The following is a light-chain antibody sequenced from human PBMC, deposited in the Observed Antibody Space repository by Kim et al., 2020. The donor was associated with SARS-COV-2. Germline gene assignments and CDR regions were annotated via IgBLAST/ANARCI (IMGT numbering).Light chain of an antibody. Sequence: SASVGDIVTITCRASQSVSDWLAWYQQKPGKAPNLLIYDASNLESGVPSRFSGRRSGTEFTLTITNLQPDDFATYYCQQYHTYSSTFGQGTKLEI. CDR3: QQYHTYSST. CDR1: QSVSDW. J-gene: IGKJ2*01. CDR2: DAS. V-gene: IGKV1-5*01.